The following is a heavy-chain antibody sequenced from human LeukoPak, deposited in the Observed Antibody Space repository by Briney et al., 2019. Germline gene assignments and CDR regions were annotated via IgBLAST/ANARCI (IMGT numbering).Heavy chain of an antibody. D-gene: IGHD3-10*01. J-gene: IGHJ4*02. CDR3: ARNIVGSGSYVAY. CDR2: ISGSGIRT. CDR1: RFTFSSYG. Sequence: GGSLRLSCAASRFTFSSYGMSWVRQAPGKGLKWVSAISGSGIRTYYADSVKGRFTISRDNSKNTLYLQMNSLRAEDTAVYYCARNIVGSGSYVAYWGQGTLVTVSS. V-gene: IGHV3-23*01.